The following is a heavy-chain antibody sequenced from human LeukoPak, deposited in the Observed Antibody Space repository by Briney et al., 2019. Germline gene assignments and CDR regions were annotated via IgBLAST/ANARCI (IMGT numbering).Heavy chain of an antibody. CDR1: GFTFSSSV. J-gene: IGHJ4*02. D-gene: IGHD2-2*01. CDR2: IHYDGSIK. V-gene: IGHV3-30*02. Sequence: PGGSLRLSCAASGFTFSSSVLHWVRQAPDKGLEWVAFIHYDGSIKYYADSVKGRFTISRDNSKNTLYLQMESLRGEDTAVYYCSKEGVRCCHDDYWGRGTLVTVSS. CDR3: SKEGVRCCHDDY.